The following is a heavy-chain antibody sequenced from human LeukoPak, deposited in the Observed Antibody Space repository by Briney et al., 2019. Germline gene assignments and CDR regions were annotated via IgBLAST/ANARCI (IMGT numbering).Heavy chain of an antibody. CDR3: AKDRGDYYSAVDN. Sequence: GGSLRLSCAASGFTFSSYGMHWVRQGPGKGLEWVAVIWYDGSNKYYADSVKGRFTISRDNSKNTLHLQMNSLRAEDTAVYYCAKDRGDYYSAVDNWGQGTLVTVSS. CDR2: IWYDGSNK. CDR1: GFTFSSYG. D-gene: IGHD2-21*02. J-gene: IGHJ4*02. V-gene: IGHV3-33*06.